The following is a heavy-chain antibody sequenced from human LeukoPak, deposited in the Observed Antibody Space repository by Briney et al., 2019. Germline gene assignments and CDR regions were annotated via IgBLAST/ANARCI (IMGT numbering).Heavy chain of an antibody. CDR3: ARRAGAYSHPYDY. CDR2: IRYDGSNK. J-gene: IGHJ4*02. Sequence: PGGSLRLSCAASGFTFSSYAMHWVRQAPGKGLEWVAFIRYDGSNKYYADSVKGRFTISRDNSKNPLYLQMNSLRAEDTAVYYCARRAGAYSHPYDYWGQGTLVTVSS. V-gene: IGHV3-30*02. D-gene: IGHD4/OR15-4a*01. CDR1: GFTFSSYA.